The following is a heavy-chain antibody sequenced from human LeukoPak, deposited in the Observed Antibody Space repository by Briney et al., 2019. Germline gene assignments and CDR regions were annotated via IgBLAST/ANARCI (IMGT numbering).Heavy chain of an antibody. CDR2: INHSGST. Sequence: SETLSLTCAVYGGSFSGYYWSWIRQPPGKGLEWIGEINHSGSTNYNPSLKSRVTISVDTSKNQFSLKLSFVTAADTAVYYCARFMATSSLFDYWGQGTLVTVSS. V-gene: IGHV4-34*01. CDR3: ARFMATSSLFDY. J-gene: IGHJ4*02. D-gene: IGHD5-24*01. CDR1: GGSFSGYY.